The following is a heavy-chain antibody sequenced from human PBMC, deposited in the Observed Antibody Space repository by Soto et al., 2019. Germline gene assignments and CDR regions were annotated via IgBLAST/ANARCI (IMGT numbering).Heavy chain of an antibody. CDR3: ARALGAAAGHYYYYGMDV. CDR1: GYTFTGYY. D-gene: IGHD6-13*01. CDR2: INPNSGGT. V-gene: IGHV1-2*02. Sequence: AASVKVSCKASGYTFTGYYMHWVRQAPGQGLEWMGWINPNSGGTNYAQKFQGRVTMTRDTSISTAYMELSRLRSDDTAVYYCARALGAAAGHYYYYGMDVWGQGTTVTVSS. J-gene: IGHJ6*02.